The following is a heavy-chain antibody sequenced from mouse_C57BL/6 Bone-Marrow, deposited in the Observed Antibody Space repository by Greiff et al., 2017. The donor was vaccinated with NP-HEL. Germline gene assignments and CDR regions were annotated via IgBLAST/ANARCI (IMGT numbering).Heavy chain of an antibody. CDR3: ARQGDDYEDY. D-gene: IGHD2-4*01. CDR1: GFTFSSYG. J-gene: IGHJ2*01. CDR2: ISSGGSYT. Sequence: VQLKESGGDLVKPGGSLKLSCAASGFTFSSYGMSWVRQTPDKRLEWVATISSGGSYTYYPDSVKGRFTISRDNAKNTLYLQMSSLKSEDTAMYYCARQGDDYEDYWGQGTTLTVSS. V-gene: IGHV5-6*01.